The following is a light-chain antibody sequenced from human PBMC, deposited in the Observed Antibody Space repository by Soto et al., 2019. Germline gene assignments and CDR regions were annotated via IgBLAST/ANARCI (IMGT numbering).Light chain of an antibody. V-gene: IGKV3-11*02. J-gene: IGKJ1*01. CDR3: PQRSNWPWT. Sequence: EIVLTQSPATLSLSPGERATLSCRASQSVSSYLAWDQQRPGQAPRLLIYDASNRATGIPARFSGSGSGRDLTLTSSRLGPEGLTVSCCPQRSNWPWTFGQETKVEIK. CDR1: QSVSSY. CDR2: DAS.